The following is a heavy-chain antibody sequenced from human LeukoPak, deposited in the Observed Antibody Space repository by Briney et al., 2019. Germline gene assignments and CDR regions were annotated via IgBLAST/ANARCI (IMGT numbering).Heavy chain of an antibody. V-gene: IGHV4-39*02. CDR3: ARDLGLLEDPGAFDI. Sequence: SETLSLTCTVSGGSISSSSYYWGWIRQPPGKGLEWIGSIYYSGSTYYNPSLKSRVTISVDTSKNQFSLKLSSVTAADTAVYYCARDLGLLEDPGAFDIWGQGTMVTVSS. J-gene: IGHJ3*02. CDR1: GGSISSSSYY. CDR2: IYYSGST. D-gene: IGHD3-3*01.